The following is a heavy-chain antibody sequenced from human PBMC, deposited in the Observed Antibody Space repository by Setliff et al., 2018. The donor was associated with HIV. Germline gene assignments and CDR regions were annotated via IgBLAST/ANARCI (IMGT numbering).Heavy chain of an antibody. CDR1: GGPISSNNYY. CDR2: IYHGGTA. V-gene: IGHV4-39*01. Sequence: PSETLSLTCSVSGGPISSNNYYWGWIRQAPGKGLEWIGSIYHGGTAFYNPSLKSRVTISVDTSKNQFSLKLSSVTAADTAVYYCARRPLSYYDSSGLPSYYFDYWGQGTLVTVS. CDR3: ARRPLSYYDSSGLPSYYFDY. J-gene: IGHJ4*02. D-gene: IGHD3-22*01.